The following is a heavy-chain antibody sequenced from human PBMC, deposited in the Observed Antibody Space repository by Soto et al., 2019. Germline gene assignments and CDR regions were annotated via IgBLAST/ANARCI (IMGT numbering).Heavy chain of an antibody. D-gene: IGHD4-4*01. J-gene: IGHJ4*02. CDR3: AKDPNYSNYVPARILEYYFDY. CDR1: GFTFSSYG. Sequence: GGSLRLSCAASGFTFSSYGMHWVRQAPGKGLEWVAVISYDGSNKYYADSVKGRFTISRDNSKNTLYLQMNSLRAEDTAVYYCAKDPNYSNYVPARILEYYFDYWGQGTLVTVSS. V-gene: IGHV3-30*18. CDR2: ISYDGSNK.